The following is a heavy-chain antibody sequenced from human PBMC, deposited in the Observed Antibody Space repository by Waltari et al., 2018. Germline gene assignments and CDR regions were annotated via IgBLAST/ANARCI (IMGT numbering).Heavy chain of an antibody. CDR2: IYTSGAT. CDR3: AKDEMLLRNFDV. V-gene: IGHV4-4*07. Sequence: QMQLQESGPGLVKPSETLSLTCTVSGASIGRYYWTWTRQPAGKTLKWIGRIYTSGATNYNPSLDSRVTISVDESKNQFSLRLTSVTAADTAVYYCAKDEMLLRNFDVWGQGILVTVSS. CDR1: GASIGRYY. D-gene: IGHD3-9*01. J-gene: IGHJ4*02.